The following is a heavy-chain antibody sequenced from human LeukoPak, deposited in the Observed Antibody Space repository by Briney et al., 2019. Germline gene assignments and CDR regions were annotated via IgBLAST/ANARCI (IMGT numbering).Heavy chain of an antibody. V-gene: IGHV1-2*02. CDR1: GYTFTGYY. J-gene: IGHJ5*02. CDR3: ARDSTNTAMVTRWFDP. D-gene: IGHD5-18*01. Sequence: ASVTVSCKASGYTFTGYYMHWVRQAPGQGLGWMGWINPNSGGTNYAQKFQGRVTMTRDTSISTAYMELSRLRSDDTAVYYCARDSTNTAMVTRWFDPWGQGTLVTVSS. CDR2: INPNSGGT.